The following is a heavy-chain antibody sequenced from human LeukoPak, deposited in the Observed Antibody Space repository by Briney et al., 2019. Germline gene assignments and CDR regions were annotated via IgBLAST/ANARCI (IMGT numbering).Heavy chain of an antibody. D-gene: IGHD3-22*01. Sequence: GESLEISCKGSGYSFTNYWIGWVRQMPGKGLEWMGIIYPGDSDTRYSPSFQGQVTISVDRSISTAYLQWSSLKASDTAMYYCARPHFDSSGYEFDYWGQGTLVTVSS. CDR2: IYPGDSDT. J-gene: IGHJ4*02. CDR3: ARPHFDSSGYEFDY. V-gene: IGHV5-51*01. CDR1: GYSFTNYW.